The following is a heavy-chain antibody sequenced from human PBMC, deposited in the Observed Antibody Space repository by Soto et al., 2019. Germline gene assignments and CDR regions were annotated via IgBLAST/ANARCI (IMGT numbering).Heavy chain of an antibody. CDR1: GFPLSDYW. CDR2: INSDGSSR. Sequence: EVQLVESGGGLVQPGGSLRLSCTASGFPLSDYWMHWVRQAPGKGLVWVSRINSDGSSRTYADPVKGRFTISRDNAKNTGYLKMNTLRAEDTGAYYCARGDMPTAQYYYFMDVWGKGTTVTVSS. V-gene: IGHV3-74*01. D-gene: IGHD2-15*01. CDR3: ARGDMPTAQYYYFMDV. J-gene: IGHJ6*03.